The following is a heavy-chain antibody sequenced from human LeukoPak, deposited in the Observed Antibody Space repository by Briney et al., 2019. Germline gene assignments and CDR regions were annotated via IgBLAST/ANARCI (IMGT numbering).Heavy chain of an antibody. Sequence: GGSLRLSCSASGFTFSDFSMNWVRQAPGKGLEWISYISDTSTTIYYADSLKGRFTISRDNAKNSLYLQMNSLRAEDTAVYYCAREHGGYSYGCFDYWGQGTLVTVSS. D-gene: IGHD5-18*01. CDR3: AREHGGYSYGCFDY. J-gene: IGHJ4*02. CDR2: ISDTSTTI. CDR1: GFTFSDFS. V-gene: IGHV3-48*04.